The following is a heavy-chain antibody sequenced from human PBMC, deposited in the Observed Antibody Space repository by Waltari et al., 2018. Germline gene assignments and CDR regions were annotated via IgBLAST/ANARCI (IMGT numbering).Heavy chain of an antibody. Sequence: QITLKESGPTLVNPTQTLTLTCTFSGFSLSSYGVGVGWIRQPPGKTLESLALIYWDDDKRYNPSLRSRLTIAKETSKNQVVLTMTNMDPVDTATYYCAHRRGNTIWDAGYFDYWGQGALVTVSS. CDR3: AHRRGNTIWDAGYFDY. V-gene: IGHV2-5*02. CDR1: GFSLSSYGVG. CDR2: IYWDDDK. D-gene: IGHD3-16*01. J-gene: IGHJ4*02.